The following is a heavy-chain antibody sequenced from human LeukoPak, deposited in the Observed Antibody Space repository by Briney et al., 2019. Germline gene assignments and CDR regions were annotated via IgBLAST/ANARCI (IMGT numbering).Heavy chain of an antibody. CDR2: IYYSGST. CDR1: GGSISSYY. CDR3: ARDRFTMVRGVIASYYMDV. J-gene: IGHJ6*03. D-gene: IGHD3-10*01. V-gene: IGHV4-59*01. Sequence: PSETLSLTCTVSGGSISSYYWSWIRQPPGKGLEWIGYIYYSGSTNYNPSLKGRVTISVDTSKNQFSLKLSSVTAADTAVYYCARDRFTMVRGVIASYYMDVWGKGTTVTVSS.